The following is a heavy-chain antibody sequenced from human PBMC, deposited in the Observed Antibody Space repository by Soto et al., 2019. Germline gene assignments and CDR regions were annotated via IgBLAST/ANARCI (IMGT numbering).Heavy chain of an antibody. V-gene: IGHV3-66*01. J-gene: IGHJ1*01. D-gene: IGHD1-26*01. CDR1: GFTVSSNY. Sequence: EVQLVESGGGLVQPGGSLRLPCAASGFTVSSNYMSWVRQAPGKGLEWVSVIYSGGGTYYADSVKGRFTISRDNSKNTLYLQMNSLRAEDTAVYYCARDVVGATTEYFQHWGQGTLVTVSS. CDR3: ARDVVGATTEYFQH. CDR2: IYSGGGT.